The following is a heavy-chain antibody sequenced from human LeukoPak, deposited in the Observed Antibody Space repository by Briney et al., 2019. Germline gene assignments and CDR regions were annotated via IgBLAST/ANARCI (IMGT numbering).Heavy chain of an antibody. CDR3: ARGGSYYGSGSSGWFDP. D-gene: IGHD3-10*01. V-gene: IGHV1-46*01. J-gene: IGHJ5*02. Sequence: ASVKVSCKASGYTFTSYYMHWVRQAPGQGLEWMGIINPSGGSTSYAQKFQGRVTMTRDMSTSTVYMELSSLRSEDTAVYYCARGGSYYGSGSSGWFDPWGQGTLVTVSS. CDR1: GYTFTSYY. CDR2: INPSGGST.